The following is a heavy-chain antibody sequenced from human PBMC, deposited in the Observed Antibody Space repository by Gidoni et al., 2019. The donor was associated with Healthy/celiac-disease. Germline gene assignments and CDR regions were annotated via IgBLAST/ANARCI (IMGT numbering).Heavy chain of an antibody. Sequence: EVQLVESGGGLVMPGGSLRLSCAASGFTFSTAWMNWVRQAPGKGLEWVGRIKSKTDGGTTDYAAPVKGRFTISRDDSKNTLYLQMNSLKTEDTAVYYCTTDYPLDIVVVPAAHYYYYGMDVWGQGTTVTVSS. CDR1: GFTFSTAW. V-gene: IGHV3-15*07. CDR3: TTDYPLDIVVVPAAHYYYYGMDV. J-gene: IGHJ6*02. CDR2: IKSKTDGGTT. D-gene: IGHD2-2*01.